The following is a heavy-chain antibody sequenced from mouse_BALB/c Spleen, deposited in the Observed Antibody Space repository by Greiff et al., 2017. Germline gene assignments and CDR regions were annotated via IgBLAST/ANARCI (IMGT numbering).Heavy chain of an antibody. Sequence: EVKLVESGGGLVKPGGSLKLSCAASGFTFSSYAMSWVRQTPEKRLEWVASISSGGSTYYPDSVKGRFTISRDNARNILYLQMSSLRSEDTAMYYCARYGSSYDAMDYWGQGTSVTVSA. CDR2: ISSGGST. CDR3: ARYGSSYDAMDY. CDR1: GFTFSSYA. D-gene: IGHD1-1*01. J-gene: IGHJ4*01. V-gene: IGHV5-6-5*01.